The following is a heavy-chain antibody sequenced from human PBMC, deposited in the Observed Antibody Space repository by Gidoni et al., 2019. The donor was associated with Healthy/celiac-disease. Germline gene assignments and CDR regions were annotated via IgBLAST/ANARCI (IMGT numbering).Heavy chain of an antibody. CDR2: IYYSGST. CDR3: ARNGIAARRDHDAFDI. J-gene: IGHJ3*02. V-gene: IGHV4-59*01. CDR1: GGSISSYY. D-gene: IGHD6-6*01. Sequence: QVQLQESGPGLVKPSETLSLTCTVSGGSISSYYWSWIRQPPGKGLEWIGYIYYSGSTNYNPSLKSRVTISVDTSKNQFSLKLSSVTAADTAVYYCARNGIAARRDHDAFDIWGQGTMVTVSS.